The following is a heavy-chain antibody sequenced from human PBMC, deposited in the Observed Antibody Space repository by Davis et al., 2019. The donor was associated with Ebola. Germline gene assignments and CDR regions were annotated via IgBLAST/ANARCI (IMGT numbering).Heavy chain of an antibody. CDR1: GGSISSGGYY. D-gene: IGHD3-10*01. CDR3: ARGGLWFGELLGWFDP. Sequence: PSETLSLTCTVSGGSISSGGYYWSWIRQHTGMGLEWIGYIYYSGSTYYTPSLKSRVTISVDTSKNQFSLKLSSVTAADTAVYYCARGGLWFGELLGWFDPWGQGTLVTVSS. V-gene: IGHV4-31*03. CDR2: IYYSGST. J-gene: IGHJ5*02.